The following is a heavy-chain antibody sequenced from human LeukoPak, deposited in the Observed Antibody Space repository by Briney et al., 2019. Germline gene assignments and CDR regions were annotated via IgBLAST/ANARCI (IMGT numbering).Heavy chain of an antibody. CDR2: ISGSGGST. D-gene: IGHD2-15*01. Sequence: GGSLRLSCAASGFTFSSYAMSWVRQAPGKGLEWVSAISGSGGSTYYADSVKGRFTISRDNSKNTLYLQMNSLRAEDTAVYYCAKLPFVVVVAATAFDYWGQGTLVTVSS. CDR1: GFTFSSYA. J-gene: IGHJ4*02. V-gene: IGHV3-23*01. CDR3: AKLPFVVVVAATAFDY.